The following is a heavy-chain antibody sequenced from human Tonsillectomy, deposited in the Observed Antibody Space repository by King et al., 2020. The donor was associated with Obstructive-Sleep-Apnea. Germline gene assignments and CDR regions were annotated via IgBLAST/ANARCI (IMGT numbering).Heavy chain of an antibody. Sequence: QLQESGPGLVKPSETLSLTFTVSGCSSRNYYWSWIRQPPGKGLVWIGYMYYSGNTNFNPSPKSRVTISADTSKIQFSLRLSSVTAADTAGYYCARHRGVEDYGGYGDYFDYWGQGTLVTVSS. CDR1: GCSSRNYY. CDR2: MYYSGNT. D-gene: IGHD5-12*01. J-gene: IGHJ4*02. V-gene: IGHV4-59*08. CDR3: ARHRGVEDYGGYGDYFDY.